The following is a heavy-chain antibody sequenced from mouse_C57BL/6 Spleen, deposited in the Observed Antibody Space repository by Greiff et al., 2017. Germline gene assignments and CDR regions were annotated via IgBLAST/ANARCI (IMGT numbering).Heavy chain of an antibody. CDR2: ISSGSSTI. Sequence: EVKLVESGGGLVKPGGSLKLSCAASGFTFSDYGMHWVRQAPEKGLEWVAYISSGSSTIYYADTVKGRFTISRDNAKNTLFLQMTSRRSADTAMYYCARKGPTATLDYWGQGTTLTVSS. CDR3: ARKGPTATLDY. J-gene: IGHJ2*01. CDR1: GFTFSDYG. D-gene: IGHD1-2*01. V-gene: IGHV5-17*01.